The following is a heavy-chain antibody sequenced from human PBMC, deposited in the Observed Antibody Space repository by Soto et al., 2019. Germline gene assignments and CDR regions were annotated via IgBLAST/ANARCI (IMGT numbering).Heavy chain of an antibody. D-gene: IGHD2-15*01. V-gene: IGHV4-30-4*01. CDR1: GGSISSGDYY. Sequence: SETLSLTCTVSGGSISSGDYYWSWIRQPPGEGLEWIGYIYYSGSTYYNPSLKSRVTISVDTSKNQFSLKLSSVTAADTAVYYCARGVAAYRSDYWGQGTLVTVSS. CDR3: ARGVAAYRSDY. J-gene: IGHJ4*02. CDR2: IYYSGST.